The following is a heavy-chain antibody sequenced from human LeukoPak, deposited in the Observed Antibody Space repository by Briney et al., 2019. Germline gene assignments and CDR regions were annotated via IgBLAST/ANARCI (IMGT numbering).Heavy chain of an antibody. CDR2: IYPGDSDT. J-gene: IGHJ4*02. D-gene: IGHD6-13*01. CDR1: GYSFTTYW. CDR3: ARHKLPGTAAAYFDY. V-gene: IGHV5-51*01. Sequence: GESLKISCKGSGYSFTTYWIGWLRQMPGKGLEWMGIIYPGDSDTRYSPSFQGQVTISADKSISTAYLQWSSLKASDTAMYYCARHKLPGTAAAYFDYWGQGTLVTVSS.